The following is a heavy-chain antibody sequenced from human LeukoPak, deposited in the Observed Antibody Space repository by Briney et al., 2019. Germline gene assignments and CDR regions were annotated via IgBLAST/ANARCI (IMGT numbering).Heavy chain of an antibody. CDR3: ARGPSSSGVLFDP. J-gene: IGHJ5*02. Sequence: GASVKVSCKASGYIFTNYGISWIRQAPGQGLEWMGWISAYSGNTKSEEKFQGRFTMTIDTSTTTAHMELRSLRSDDTAVYYCARGPSSSGVLFDPWARDPWSPSPQ. CDR1: GYIFTNYG. CDR2: ISAYSGNT. V-gene: IGHV1-18*01. D-gene: IGHD3-22*01.